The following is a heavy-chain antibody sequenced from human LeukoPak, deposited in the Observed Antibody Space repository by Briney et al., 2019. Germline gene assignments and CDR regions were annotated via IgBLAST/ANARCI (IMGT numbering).Heavy chain of an antibody. CDR2: FCLGRDT. J-gene: IGHJ4*02. CDR3: ARWASISREPGGFFDH. V-gene: IGHV4-38-2*02. Sequence: PSETLSLTCTVSGDSVTNDFFWGWVRQPPGKELEWIGSFCLGRDTYYRPSLKSRVTISVDTSKNQFSLNLNSVTAAATAVYYCARWASISREPGGFFDHWGQGTLVTVSS. D-gene: IGHD1-14*01. CDR1: GDSVTNDFF.